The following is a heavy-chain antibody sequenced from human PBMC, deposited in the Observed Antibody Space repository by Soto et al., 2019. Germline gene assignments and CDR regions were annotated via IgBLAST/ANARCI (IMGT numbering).Heavy chain of an antibody. CDR1: GFTFDDYA. D-gene: IGHD3-3*01. V-gene: IGHV3-9*01. CDR3: AKDIVDLWSGLDS. Sequence: EVQLVESGGGLVQPGRSLRLSCAASGFTFDDYAMHWVRQAPGKGLEWVSGISWNSGSIGYADSVKGRFTISRDNAKNALYLQMNSLRAEDTALYYCAKDIVDLWSGLDSWGQGTLVTVSS. J-gene: IGHJ4*02. CDR2: ISWNSGSI.